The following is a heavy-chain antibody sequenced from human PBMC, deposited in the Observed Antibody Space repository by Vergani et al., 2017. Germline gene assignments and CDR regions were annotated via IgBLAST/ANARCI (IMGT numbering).Heavy chain of an antibody. J-gene: IGHJ6*03. CDR2: IDHTGRP. D-gene: IGHD4-11*01. V-gene: IGHV4-34*01. Sequence: QVQLQQWGGGLLKPSETLSLTCVVNGGSSTSYHWTWIRQSPGEGLEWVGDIDHTGRPDYNPSLKSRLTMSVDKSRNQFSLTLNSVTATDTAIYFCARVNTETNGHLYYYYYMDVWVQGTAVTVS. CDR3: ARVNTETNGHLYYYYYMDV. CDR1: GGSSTSYH.